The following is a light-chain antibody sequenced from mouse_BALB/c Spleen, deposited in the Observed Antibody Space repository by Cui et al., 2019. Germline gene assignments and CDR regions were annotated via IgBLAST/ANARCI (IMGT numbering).Light chain of an antibody. CDR3: HQWSSYP. J-gene: IGKJ4*01. CDR1: SSVSY. V-gene: IGKV4-80*01. Sequence: QIVLTQSPAIMSASLGEEITLTCSASSSVSYMHWYQQKSGTSPKLLIYSTSNLASGAPSRFSGSGSGTFYSLTISSVEAEDAADYYCHQWSSYPFGSGTKLEIK. CDR2: STS.